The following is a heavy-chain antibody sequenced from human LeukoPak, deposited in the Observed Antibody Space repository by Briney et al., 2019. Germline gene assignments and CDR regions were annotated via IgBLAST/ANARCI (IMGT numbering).Heavy chain of an antibody. CDR1: GFTFSSYA. V-gene: IGHV3-23*01. D-gene: IGHD2-15*01. Sequence: GGSLRLSCAASGFTFSSYAMSWLRQTPQKGLEWVSGISVTGDITYYADSVKGRFTIARDNSRTTLYLQLNSLRADDTAVYYCAKPHITCYPLQYYFDLWGQGAQVIVSS. CDR2: ISVTGDIT. CDR3: AKPHITCYPLQYYFDL. J-gene: IGHJ4*02.